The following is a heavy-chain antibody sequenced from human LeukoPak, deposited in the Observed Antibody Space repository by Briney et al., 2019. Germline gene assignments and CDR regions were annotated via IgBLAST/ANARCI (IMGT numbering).Heavy chain of an antibody. D-gene: IGHD1-26*01. V-gene: IGHV4-39*07. J-gene: IGHJ3*02. CDR1: GGSISSSSYY. CDR3: GPSLIVGATIDAFDI. CDR2: IYYSGST. Sequence: PSETLSLTCTVSGGSISSSSYYWGWIRQPPGKGLEGIGSIYYSGSTYYNPSLKSRVTISVDTSKNQFSLKLSSVTAADTAVYYCGPSLIVGATIDAFDIWGQGTMVTVSS.